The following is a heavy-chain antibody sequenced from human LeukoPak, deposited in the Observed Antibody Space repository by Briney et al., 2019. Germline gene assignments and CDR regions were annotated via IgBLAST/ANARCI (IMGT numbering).Heavy chain of an antibody. J-gene: IGHJ4*01. CDR2: ISGSSSYI. Sequence: GGSLRLSCAASGFSFTTYSMDWVRQAPGKGLEWVSSISGSSSYIYYADSVKGRFTISGDNSKSTLYLQMNSLRTEDAAVYYCAKKQSTDPGKGTFDYWGHGTLVTVSS. D-gene: IGHD3-10*01. CDR1: GFSFTTYS. V-gene: IGHV3-21*04. CDR3: AKKQSTDPGKGTFDY.